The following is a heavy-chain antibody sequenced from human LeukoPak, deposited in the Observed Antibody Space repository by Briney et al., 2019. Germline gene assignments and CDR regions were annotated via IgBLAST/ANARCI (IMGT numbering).Heavy chain of an antibody. CDR2: IYYSGST. CDR1: GVSISGHY. CDR3: ARHLIAAAVSRYFDP. V-gene: IGHV4-59*11. D-gene: IGHD6-13*01. J-gene: IGHJ5*02. Sequence: SETLSLTCTVSGVSISGHYWSWVRQPPGKGLEWIGDIYYSGSTNYNPSLKSRVTISVDTSKNQFSMKLSPVTAADTALYYCARHLIAAAVSRYFDPWCQGTLVPVSS.